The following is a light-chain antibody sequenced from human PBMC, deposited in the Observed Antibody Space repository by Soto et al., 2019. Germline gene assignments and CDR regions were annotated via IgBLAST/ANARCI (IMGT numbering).Light chain of an antibody. CDR1: QSVSNDF. CDR3: QQYGSSPTRT. V-gene: IGKV3-20*01. CDR2: GAS. J-gene: IGKJ1*01. Sequence: DIVLTQSPCILSLSPGDRATPSCRAAQSVSNDFLAWYQQTPGQAPRLLIYGASTRATDVPDRFSGSGSRADFTPSISTLETADFAVYYCQQYGSSPTRTFGQGTKVYIK.